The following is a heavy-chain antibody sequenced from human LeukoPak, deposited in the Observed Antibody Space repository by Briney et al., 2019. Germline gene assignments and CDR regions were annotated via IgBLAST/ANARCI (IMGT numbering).Heavy chain of an antibody. J-gene: IGHJ4*02. CDR2: INTNTGNP. CDR3: ASEPYPPHYDTSTGYYSIDY. D-gene: IGHD3-9*01. Sequence: EASVKVSCKASGYTFTSYAMNWVRQAPGQGLEWMGWINTNTGNPTYAQGFTGRFVFSLDTSVSTAYLQISSLKAEDTAVYYCASEPYPPHYDTSTGYYSIDYWGQGTLVTVSS. V-gene: IGHV7-4-1*02. CDR1: GYTFTSYA.